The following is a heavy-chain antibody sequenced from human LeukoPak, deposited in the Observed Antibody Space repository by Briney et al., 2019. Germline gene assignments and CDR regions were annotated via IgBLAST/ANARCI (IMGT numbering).Heavy chain of an antibody. V-gene: IGHV1-18*01. J-gene: IGHJ6*02. Sequence: ASVKVSCKASGYTFTSNGISWVRQAPGQGLEWMGWISAYNGNTNYAQKLQGRVTMTTDTSTSTAYMELRSLRSDDTAVYYCARDRYYDFWSGYSSGGYYYYGMDVWGQGTTVTVSS. CDR2: ISAYNGNT. CDR1: GYTFTSNG. D-gene: IGHD3-3*01. CDR3: ARDRYYDFWSGYSSGGYYYYGMDV.